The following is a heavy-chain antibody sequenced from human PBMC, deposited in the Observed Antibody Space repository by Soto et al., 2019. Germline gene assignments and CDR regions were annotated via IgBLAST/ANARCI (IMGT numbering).Heavy chain of an antibody. Sequence: PGGSLRLSCAASGFTFSSYAMHWVRQAPGKGLEWVAVIRGSGSSTYYVDSVKGRFTISRDNSKNTLYLQMNSLRGEDTAVYYCATSMVRGVTNPEPLTLYYYSGMDVWGQGTTVTVS. D-gene: IGHD3-10*01. CDR1: GFTFSSYA. J-gene: IGHJ6*02. CDR2: IRGSGSST. V-gene: IGHV3-23*01. CDR3: ATSMVRGVTNPEPLTLYYYSGMDV.